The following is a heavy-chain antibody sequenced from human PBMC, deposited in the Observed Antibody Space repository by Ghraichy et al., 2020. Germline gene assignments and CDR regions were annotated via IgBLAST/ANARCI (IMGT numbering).Heavy chain of an antibody. CDR3: EREDF. CDR2: ILPNSGGT. V-gene: IGHV1-2*02. J-gene: IGHJ4*02. Sequence: ASVKVSCKASGYTFTDYYILWVRQAPGQGLEWMGWILPNSGGTTYAQKFQDRIIMTRDTSINTVYMELSSLRSDDTAVYYCEREDFWGQGTLVTVSS. CDR1: GYTFTDYY.